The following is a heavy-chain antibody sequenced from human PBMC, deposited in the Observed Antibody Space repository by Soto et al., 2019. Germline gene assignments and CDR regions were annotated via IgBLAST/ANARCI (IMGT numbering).Heavy chain of an antibody. D-gene: IGHD3-22*01. J-gene: IGHJ6*02. CDR1: GGTFSSYA. V-gene: IGHV1-69*06. CDR3: EGADISITMIVVVITKPPYYYCGMDV. Sequence: SVKVSGKDSGGTFSSYAISWVRQAPLQGLELIGGLIPIVGTANYTHKHKGRVTITAHKKTSPEYMELSSLRSEYTTVYYSEGADISITMIVVVITKPPYYYCGMDVWGHGTTVTVSS. CDR2: LIPIVGTA.